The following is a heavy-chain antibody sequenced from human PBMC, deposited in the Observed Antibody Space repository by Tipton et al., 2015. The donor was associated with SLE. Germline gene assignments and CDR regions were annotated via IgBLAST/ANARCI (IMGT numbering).Heavy chain of an antibody. CDR3: ASHDSSGYYFDY. V-gene: IGHV4-61*02. J-gene: IGHJ4*02. D-gene: IGHD3-22*01. CDR2: IYTSGRT. Sequence: TLSLTCTVSGGSITSGSYYWSWIRQPAGKGLEWIGRIYTSGRTNYNPSLKSRVTMPVDTSKDQFSLNLGSVTAADTAVYYCASHDSSGYYFDYWGQGTLVTVSS. CDR1: GGSITSGSYY.